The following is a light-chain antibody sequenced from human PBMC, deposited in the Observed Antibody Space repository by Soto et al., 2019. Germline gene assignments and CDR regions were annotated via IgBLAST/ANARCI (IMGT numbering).Light chain of an antibody. CDR3: LIYYGGAYV. CDR1: TGAVTSGYY. J-gene: IGLJ1*01. Sequence: QAVVTQEPSLTVSPGGTVTLTCASSTGAVTSGYYPSWFQQKPGQAPRALIYRTSHKHSWTPARFSGSLLGVKAALTLSGVQPEDEAEYYCLIYYGGAYVFGTGTKVTVL. CDR2: RTS. V-gene: IGLV7-43*01.